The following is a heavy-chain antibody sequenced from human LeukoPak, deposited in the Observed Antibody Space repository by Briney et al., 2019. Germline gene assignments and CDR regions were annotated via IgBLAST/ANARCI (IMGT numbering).Heavy chain of an antibody. CDR2: IYTSGST. J-gene: IGHJ2*01. V-gene: IGHV4-4*07. CDR1: GGSISSYY. CDR3: ARHGIAVAGSSYFDL. Sequence: SETLSLTSTVSGGSISSYYWSWIRQLAGTGLEWIGRIYTSGSTNYNPSLKSRVNMSVDTSKNQFSLKLSSVTAADTAVYYCARHGIAVAGSSYFDLWGRGTLVTVSS. D-gene: IGHD6-19*01.